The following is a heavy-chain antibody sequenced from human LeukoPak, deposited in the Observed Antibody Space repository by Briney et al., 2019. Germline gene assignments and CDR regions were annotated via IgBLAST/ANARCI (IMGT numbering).Heavy chain of an antibody. D-gene: IGHD3-22*01. V-gene: IGHV4-39*07. CDR3: ARVWIPPQYCYDSSGYSRYAFDI. CDR2: IYYSGST. Sequence: SETLSLTCTVSGGSISSSSYYWGWIRQPPGKGLEWIGSIYYSGSTYYNPSLKSRVTISVDTSKNQFSLKLSSVTAADTAVYYCARVWIPPQYCYDSSGYSRYAFDIWGQGTMVIVSS. J-gene: IGHJ3*02. CDR1: GGSISSSSYY.